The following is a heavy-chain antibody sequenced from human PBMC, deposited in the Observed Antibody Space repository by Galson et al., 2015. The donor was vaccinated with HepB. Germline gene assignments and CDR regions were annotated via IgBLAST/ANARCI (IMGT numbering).Heavy chain of an antibody. CDR2: INAGNGNT. Sequence: SVKVSCKASGYTFTSYVMHWVRQAPGQRLEWMGWINAGNGNTKYSQKFQGRVTITRDTSASTVYMQLSSLRSEDTAVYYCARRSATTMKHYYDSSPYFDYWGQGTLVTVSS. CDR1: GYTFTSYV. CDR3: ARRSATTMKHYYDSSPYFDY. V-gene: IGHV1-3*01. J-gene: IGHJ4*02. D-gene: IGHD3-22*01.